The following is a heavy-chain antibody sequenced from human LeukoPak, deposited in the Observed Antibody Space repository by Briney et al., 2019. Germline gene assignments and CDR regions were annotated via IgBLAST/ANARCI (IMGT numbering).Heavy chain of an antibody. Sequence: SETLSLTCTVSGVSITSNDYSWSWIRQPPGKGLEWIGMISDSGKTYFNPSLKSRVTISADTSKNQFSLRQTSLTAADTAVYYCARLRVAMVRGVPYFDSWGQGALVTVSS. D-gene: IGHD3-10*01. J-gene: IGHJ4*02. CDR1: GVSITSNDYS. CDR3: ARLRVAMVRGVPYFDS. CDR2: ISDSGKT. V-gene: IGHV4-39*01.